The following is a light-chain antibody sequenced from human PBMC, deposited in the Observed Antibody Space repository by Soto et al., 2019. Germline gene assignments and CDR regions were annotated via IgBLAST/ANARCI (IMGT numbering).Light chain of an antibody. CDR1: QSVSNN. CDR2: RAS. V-gene: IGKV3-15*01. CDR3: QQYNNWPPHT. Sequence: EIVMTQSPAALSVSPGEGATLSCRASQSVSNNLAWYQHKPGQAPRLLIYRASTRATGVPARYTGSGSGTEFDLTISRLQSEDFAVYYCQQYNNWPPHTFGQGTKLEIK. J-gene: IGKJ2*01.